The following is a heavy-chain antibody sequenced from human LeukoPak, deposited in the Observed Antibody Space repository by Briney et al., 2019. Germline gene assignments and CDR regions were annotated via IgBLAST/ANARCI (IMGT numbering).Heavy chain of an antibody. Sequence: SETLSLTCTVSGGSISSYYWSWIRQPAGKGLEWIGRIYTSGSTYYNPSLKSRVTMSVDTSKNQLSLNLSSVTAAGTAVYYCARELEGRDFWSCFELHPYRMDVWGQGTTVTVSS. CDR1: GGSISSYY. D-gene: IGHD3-3*01. J-gene: IGHJ6*02. CDR3: ARELEGRDFWSCFELHPYRMDV. V-gene: IGHV4-4*07. CDR2: IYTSGST.